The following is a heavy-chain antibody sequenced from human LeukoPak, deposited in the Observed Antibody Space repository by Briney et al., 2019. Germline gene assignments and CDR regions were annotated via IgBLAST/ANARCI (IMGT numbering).Heavy chain of an antibody. D-gene: IGHD6-13*01. CDR1: GFTFSSYA. CDR2: ISYDGSNK. V-gene: IGHV3-30-3*01. J-gene: IGHJ3*01. CDR3: ARERAEGIAAAGLNY. Sequence: GGSLRLSCAASGFTFSSYAMHWVRQAPGKGLEWVAVISYDGSNKYYADSVKGRFTISRDNSKNTLYLQMNSLRAEDTAVYYCARERAEGIAAAGLNYWGQGTMVTVSS.